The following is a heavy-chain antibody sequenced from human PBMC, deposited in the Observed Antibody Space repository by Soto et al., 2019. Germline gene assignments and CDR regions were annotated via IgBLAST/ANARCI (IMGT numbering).Heavy chain of an antibody. CDR3: ARSDRYFDSPNAFDI. V-gene: IGHV1-69*13. D-gene: IGHD3-9*01. J-gene: IGHJ3*02. CDR1: GGTFSSYS. CDR2: IIPIFGTA. Sequence: SVKVSCKASGGTFSSYSISWVRQAPGQGLEWMGGIIPIFGTANYAQKFQGRVTITADESTSTAYMELSSLRSEDTAVYYCARSDRYFDSPNAFDIWGQGTMVTVSS.